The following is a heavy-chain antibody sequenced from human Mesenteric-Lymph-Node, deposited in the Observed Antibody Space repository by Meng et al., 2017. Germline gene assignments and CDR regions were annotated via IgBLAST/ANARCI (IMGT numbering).Heavy chain of an antibody. CDR1: GFTFSSYA. CDR2: ISWDGGST. CDR3: AKAGSSSWYHTSYGMDV. Sequence: GESLKISCAASGFTFSSYAMSWVRQAPGKGLEWVSLISWDGGSTYYADSVKGRFTISRDNSKNSLYLQMNSLRAEDTALYYCAKAGSSSWYHTSYGMDVWGQGTTVTVSS. D-gene: IGHD6-13*01. J-gene: IGHJ6*02. V-gene: IGHV3-43D*03.